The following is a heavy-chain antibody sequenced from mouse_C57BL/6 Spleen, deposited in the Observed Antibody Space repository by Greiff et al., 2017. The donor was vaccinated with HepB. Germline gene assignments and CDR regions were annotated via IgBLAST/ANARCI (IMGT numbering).Heavy chain of an antibody. CDR3: ARSIASGDFDV. D-gene: IGHD6-1*01. CDR2: IYPGDGDT. Sequence: VQLQQSGPELVKPGASVKISCKASGYAFSSSWMNWVKQRPGKGLEWIGRIYPGDGDTNYNGKFKGKATLTADKSSSTAYMQLSSLTSEDSAVYFCARSIASGDFDVWGTGTTVTVSS. CDR1: GYAFSSSW. J-gene: IGHJ1*03. V-gene: IGHV1-82*01.